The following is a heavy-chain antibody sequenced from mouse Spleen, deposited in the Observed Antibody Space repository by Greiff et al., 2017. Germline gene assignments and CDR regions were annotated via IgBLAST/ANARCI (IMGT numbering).Heavy chain of an antibody. CDR1: GFTFSDFY. D-gene: IGHD1-2*01. CDR2: SRNKANDYTT. V-gene: IGHV7-1*01. CDR3: ARTATYAMDY. Sequence: EVQVVESGGGLVQSGRSLRLSCATSGFTFSDFYMEWVRQAPGKGLEWIAASRNKANDYTTEYSASVKGRFIVSRDTSQSILYLQMNALRAEDTAIYYCARTATYAMDYWGQGTSVTVSS. J-gene: IGHJ4*01.